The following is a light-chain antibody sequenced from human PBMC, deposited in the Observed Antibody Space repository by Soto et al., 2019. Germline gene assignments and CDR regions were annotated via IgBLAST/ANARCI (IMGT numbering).Light chain of an antibody. CDR3: KQCSNWPT. J-gene: IGKJ4*01. CDR1: QYINTR. Sequence: EIVLTQSPATLSSFPVYIVTLSCRASQYINTRLAWYQQKPGQAPRLLIYGASNRATGIPARFSGTGSGKDFTLTISTLEPEDFAVYYCKQCSNWPTFGGGTKVDIK. V-gene: IGKV3-11*01. CDR2: GAS.